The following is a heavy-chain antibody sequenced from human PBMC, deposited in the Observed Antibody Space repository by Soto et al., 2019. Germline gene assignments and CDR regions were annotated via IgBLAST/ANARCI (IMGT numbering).Heavy chain of an antibody. Sequence: SVKVSCKASGGTFSSYAISWVRQAPGQGLEWMGGIIPIFGTANYAQKFQGRVTITADESTSTAYMELSSLRSEDTSVYYCARSGSYYYSSGYYYDWFEPWG. CDR2: IIPIFGTA. CDR3: ARSGSYYYSSGYYYDWFEP. D-gene: IGHD3-22*01. CDR1: GGTFSSYA. J-gene: IGHJ5*02. V-gene: IGHV1-69*13.